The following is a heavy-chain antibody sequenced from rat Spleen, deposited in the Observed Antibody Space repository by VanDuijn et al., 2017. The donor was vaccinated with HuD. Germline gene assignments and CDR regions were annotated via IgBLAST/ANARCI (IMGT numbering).Heavy chain of an antibody. CDR2: ITTPGGNL. V-gene: IGHV5-25*01. J-gene: IGHJ3*01. CDR1: GFTFSDYY. CDR3: ARGLFAY. Sequence: EVQLVESGGGLVQPGRSLKLSCAASGFTFSDYYMAWVRQAPTKGLEWVASITTPGGNLYYLDSVKGRFTASRDNAENTVYLQMNSLRSEDTATYYCARGLFAYWGQGTLVTVSS.